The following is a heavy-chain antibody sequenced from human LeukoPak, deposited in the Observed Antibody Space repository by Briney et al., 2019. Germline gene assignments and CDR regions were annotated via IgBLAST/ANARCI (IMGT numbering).Heavy chain of an antibody. V-gene: IGHV3-23*01. CDR3: ATHYDGSGYYPRQTDY. CDR1: GFTFSSYA. Sequence: GGSLRLSCAASGFTFSSYAMSWVRQAPGKGLEWVSAISGSGGSTYYADSVKGRFTISRDNSKNTLYLQMNSLRAEDTAVYYCATHYDGSGYYPRQTDYWGQGTLVTVSS. J-gene: IGHJ4*02. D-gene: IGHD3-22*01. CDR2: ISGSGGST.